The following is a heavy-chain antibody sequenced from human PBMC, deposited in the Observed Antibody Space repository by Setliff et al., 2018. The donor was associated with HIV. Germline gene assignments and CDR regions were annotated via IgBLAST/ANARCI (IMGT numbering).Heavy chain of an antibody. CDR1: GYIFTSYG. J-gene: IGHJ3*02. CDR2: ISAYNGNT. Sequence: ASVKVSCKASGYIFTSYGISWVRQAPGQGLEWMGWISAYNGNTNYAQKFQGRVSMTIDTSTSTAYMGLRSLRSEDTAVYYCARERGYFRITMIVVAAFDIWGQGTMVTVSS. CDR3: ARERGYFRITMIVVAAFDI. V-gene: IGHV1-18*01. D-gene: IGHD3-22*01.